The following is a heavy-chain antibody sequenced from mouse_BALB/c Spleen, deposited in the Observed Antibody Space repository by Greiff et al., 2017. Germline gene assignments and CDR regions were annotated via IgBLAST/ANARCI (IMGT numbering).Heavy chain of an antibody. CDR3: ARRDYYGSSPAWFAY. V-gene: IGHV3-2*02. J-gene: IGHJ3*01. D-gene: IGHD1-1*01. CDR1: GYSITSDYA. Sequence: EVQLQQSGPGLVKPSQSLSLTCTVTGYSITSDYAWNWIRQFPGNKLEWMGYISYSGSTSYNPSLKSRISITRDTSKNQFFLQLNSVTTEDTATYYCARRDYYGSSPAWFAYWGQGTLVTVSA. CDR2: ISYSGST.